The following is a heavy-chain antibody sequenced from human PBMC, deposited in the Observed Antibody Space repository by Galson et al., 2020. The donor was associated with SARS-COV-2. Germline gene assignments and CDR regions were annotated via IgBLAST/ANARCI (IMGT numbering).Heavy chain of an antibody. V-gene: IGHV4-39*01. D-gene: IGHD3-9*01. J-gene: IGHJ6*02. CDR3: ARVDDILTGYYYYGMDV. CDR2: IYYSGST. Sequence: SETLSLTCTVSGGSISSRSYYWGWIRQPPGKGLEWIGSIYYSGSTYYNPSLKSRVTISVDTSKNQFSLKLSSVTAADTAVYYCARVDDILTGYYYYGMDVWGQGTTVTVSS. CDR1: GGSISSRSYY.